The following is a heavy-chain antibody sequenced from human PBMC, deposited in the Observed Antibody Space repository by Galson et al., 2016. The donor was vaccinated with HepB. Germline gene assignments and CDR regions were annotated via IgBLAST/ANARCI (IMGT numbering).Heavy chain of an antibody. V-gene: IGHV4-31*03. CDR3: AREAYNWNPNWFDP. CDR2: IHHSGST. J-gene: IGHJ5*02. Sequence: LSLTCSVSGASISSGYHWSWIRHHPVKGLEWIGYIHHSGSTDYNPSLKSRITISVDTSKNQFSLKLSSVTAADTAVYYCAREAYNWNPNWFDPWGQGTLVTVSS. D-gene: IGHD1-20*01. CDR1: GASISSGYH.